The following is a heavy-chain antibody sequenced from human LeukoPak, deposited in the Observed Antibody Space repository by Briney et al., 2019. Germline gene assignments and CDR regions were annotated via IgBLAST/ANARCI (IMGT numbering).Heavy chain of an antibody. D-gene: IGHD1/OR15-1a*01. CDR1: GYSISSGYY. CDR2: THHSGTT. CDR3: AREEETTKFYY. J-gene: IGHJ4*02. Sequence: SETLSLTCAVSGYSISSGYYWGWIRQPAGKGLEWIGSTHHSGTTYYNPSLKRRVTISVDTAKNQFSLSLSSVTAADTAVYYCAREEETTKFYYWGQGTLVTVSS. V-gene: IGHV4-38-2*02.